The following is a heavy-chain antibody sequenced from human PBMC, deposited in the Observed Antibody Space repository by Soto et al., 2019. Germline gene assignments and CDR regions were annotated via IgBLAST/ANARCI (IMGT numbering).Heavy chain of an antibody. V-gene: IGHV1-18*01. D-gene: IGHD5-18*01. J-gene: IGHJ4*02. CDR2: ISAYNGNT. Sequence: ASVKVSCKASGYTFTSYGISWVRQAPGQGLEWMGWISAYNGNTNYAQKLQGRVTMTTDTSTSTAYMELRSLRSDDTVVYYCARPQLGYSYGPIDEWGQGTLVTVSS. CDR1: GYTFTSYG. CDR3: ARPQLGYSYGPIDE.